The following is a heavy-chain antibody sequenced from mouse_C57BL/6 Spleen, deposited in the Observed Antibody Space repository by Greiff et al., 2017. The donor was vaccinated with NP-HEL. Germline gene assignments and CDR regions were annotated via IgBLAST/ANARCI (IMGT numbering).Heavy chain of an antibody. V-gene: IGHV1-54*01. CDR3: SSGGGYGSSWWFAY. J-gene: IGHJ3*01. CDR2: INPGSGGT. CDR1: GYAFTNYL. Sequence: QVQLQQSGAELVRPGTSVKVSCKASGYAFTNYLIEWVKQRPGQGLEWIGVINPGSGGTNYNEKFKGKATLTADKSSSTAYMQLSSLTSVDSAVYFCSSGGGYGSSWWFAYWGQGTLVTVSA. D-gene: IGHD1-1*01.